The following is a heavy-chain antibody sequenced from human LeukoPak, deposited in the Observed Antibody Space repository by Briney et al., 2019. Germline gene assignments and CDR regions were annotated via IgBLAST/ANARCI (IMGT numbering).Heavy chain of an antibody. CDR1: GYTFTSYG. J-gene: IGHJ4*02. D-gene: IGHD3-3*01. CDR2: ISAYNGNT. V-gene: IGHV1-18*01. Sequence: ASVKVSCKASGYTFTSYGISWVREAPGQGLEWMGWISAYNGNTNYAQKLQGRVTMTTDTSTSTAYMELRSLRSDDTAVYYCARAEGNYDFWSGYPYYFDYWGQGTLVTVSS. CDR3: ARAEGNYDFWSGYPYYFDY.